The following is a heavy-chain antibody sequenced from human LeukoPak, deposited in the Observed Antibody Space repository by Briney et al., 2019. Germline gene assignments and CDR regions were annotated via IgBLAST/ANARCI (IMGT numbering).Heavy chain of an antibody. J-gene: IGHJ4*02. Sequence: GGSLRLSCAASGFTFSSYSMNWVRQAPGKGLEWVSYISSSSSTIYYADSVKGRFTISGDNAKNSLYLQMNSLRAEDTAVYYCARIYRTDYDSSGYHFDYSGQGTLVTVSS. CDR2: ISSSSSTI. CDR1: GFTFSSYS. V-gene: IGHV3-48*04. CDR3: ARIYRTDYDSSGYHFDY. D-gene: IGHD3-22*01.